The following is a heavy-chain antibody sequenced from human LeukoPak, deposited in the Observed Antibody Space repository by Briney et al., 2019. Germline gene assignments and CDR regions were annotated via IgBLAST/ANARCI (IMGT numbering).Heavy chain of an antibody. CDR2: IYYSGST. CDR3: AKTLYSGYDFEYYGMDV. CDR1: GGSISSYY. D-gene: IGHD5-12*01. V-gene: IGHV4-59*01. J-gene: IGHJ6*02. Sequence: SETLSLTCTVSGGSISSYYWSWIRQPPGKGLEWIGYIYYSGSTNYNPSLESRVTISVDTSKNQFSLKLSSVTAADTAVYYCAKTLYSGYDFEYYGMDVWGQGTTVTVSS.